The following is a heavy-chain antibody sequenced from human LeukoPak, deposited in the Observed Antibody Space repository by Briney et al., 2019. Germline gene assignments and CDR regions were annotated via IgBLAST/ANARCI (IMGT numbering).Heavy chain of an antibody. V-gene: IGHV1-69*05. CDR2: IIPIFGTA. J-gene: IGHJ4*02. CDR1: GGTFSSYA. D-gene: IGHD5-18*01. Sequence: ASVKVSCKASGGTFSSYAISWVRQAPGQGLEWMGGIIPIFGTANYAQKFQGRVTTTTDESTSTAYMELSSLRSEDTAVYYCARRGYSYNYFDYWGQGTLVTVSS. CDR3: ARRGYSYNYFDY.